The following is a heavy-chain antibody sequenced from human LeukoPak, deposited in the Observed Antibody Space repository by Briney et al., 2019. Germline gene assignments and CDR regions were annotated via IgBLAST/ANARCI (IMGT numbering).Heavy chain of an antibody. CDR1: GFTFSDYY. CDR3: ARVDNWGSDWFFDL. J-gene: IGHJ2*01. D-gene: IGHD7-27*01. Sequence: GGSLRLSCAASGFTFSDYYMSWIRQAPGKGLEWTSYITSSSSYTKYADSVKGRFTISRDNAKNSLYLQMNSLRAEDTAVYYCARVDNWGSDWFFDLWGRGTLVTVSS. CDR2: ITSSSSYT. V-gene: IGHV3-11*05.